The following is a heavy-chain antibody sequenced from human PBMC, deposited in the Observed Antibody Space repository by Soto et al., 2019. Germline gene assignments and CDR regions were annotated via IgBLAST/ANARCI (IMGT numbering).Heavy chain of an antibody. V-gene: IGHV4-59*08. Sequence: QVQLQESGPGLVKPSETLSLTCTVSGGSISSYYWSWIRQPPGKGLEWIGYIYYSGSTNYNPSLKSRVNISVDTYKNQFSLKLSSVTAADTAVYYCARRYGGSIDYWGQGTLVTVSS. CDR1: GGSISSYY. J-gene: IGHJ4*02. CDR3: ARRYGGSIDY. CDR2: IYYSGST. D-gene: IGHD2-15*01.